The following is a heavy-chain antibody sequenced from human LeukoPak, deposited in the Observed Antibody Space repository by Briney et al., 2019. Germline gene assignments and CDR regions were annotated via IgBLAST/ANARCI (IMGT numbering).Heavy chain of an antibody. CDR1: GFTFSNFG. CDR3: AKVSPFFENGGYHSFDH. V-gene: IGHV3-23*01. J-gene: IGHJ4*02. Sequence: PGGSLRLSCAASGFTFSNFGMSWVRQAPGKGLEWVSVISGSGGSTYYADSVKGRFTISRDNSKNTLYLQVSGLRADDTAVYYCAKVSPFFENGGYHSFDHWGQGNLVTVSP. D-gene: IGHD3-22*01. CDR2: ISGSGGST.